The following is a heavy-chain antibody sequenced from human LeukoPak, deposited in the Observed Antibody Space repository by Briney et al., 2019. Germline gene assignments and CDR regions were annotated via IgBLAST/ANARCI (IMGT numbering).Heavy chain of an antibody. CDR1: GFPFTYYA. V-gene: IGHV3-23*01. CDR2: ISGSGGST. D-gene: IGHD3-10*01. J-gene: IGHJ6*03. CDR3: AKRVVRGESYSYYYMDV. Sequence: TGGSLRLSCAASGFPFTYYAMNWLRQAPGKGLEWILGISGSGGSTYDADSVKGRFTISRDNSKNTLYLQMHSLRADDTAVYYCAKRVVRGESYSYYYMDVWGKGTTVTVSS.